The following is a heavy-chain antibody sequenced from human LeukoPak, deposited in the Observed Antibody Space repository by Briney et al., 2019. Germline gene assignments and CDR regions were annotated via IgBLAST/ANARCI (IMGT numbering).Heavy chain of an antibody. CDR3: ARDRLVVPAAIGGNWFDL. D-gene: IGHD2-2*01. Sequence: GGSLRLSCAASGFTFSSYSMNWVRQAPGKGLEWVSYISSSSSTIYYADSVKGRFTISRDNAKNSLYLQMNSLRAEDTAVYYCARDRLVVPAAIGGNWFDLWGQGTLVTVSS. V-gene: IGHV3-48*01. J-gene: IGHJ5*02. CDR1: GFTFSSYS. CDR2: ISSSSSTI.